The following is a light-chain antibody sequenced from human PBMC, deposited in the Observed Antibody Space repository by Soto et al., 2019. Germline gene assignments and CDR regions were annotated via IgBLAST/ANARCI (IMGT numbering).Light chain of an antibody. V-gene: IGKV2-28*01. Sequence: IEMTQSPLTLPVTPGEPASISCRSSQSLLYNNAYNYLDWYVQKPGQSPQLLIYFGSNRAPGVPDRFSGSGSGTDFTLKINRVEAEDVGTYYCMQALQSLTFGQGTRLEIK. J-gene: IGKJ5*01. CDR2: FGS. CDR3: MQALQSLT. CDR1: QSLLYNNAYNY.